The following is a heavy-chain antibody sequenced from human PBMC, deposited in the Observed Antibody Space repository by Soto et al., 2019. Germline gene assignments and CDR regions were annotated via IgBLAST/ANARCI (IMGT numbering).Heavy chain of an antibody. Sequence: EVQLVESGGGLVQPGGSLRLSCAASGFSFSDHYMDWVRQAPGKGLEWVGRARNKVSGYTTSYAASVRGRFAISRDDSKSSLYRRRNSLKAEATAVYFCARLMGTSFDLWGQGTLVTVSS. V-gene: IGHV3-72*01. D-gene: IGHD2-8*01. J-gene: IGHJ4*02. CDR2: ARNKVSGYTT. CDR1: GFSFSDHY. CDR3: ARLMGTSFDL.